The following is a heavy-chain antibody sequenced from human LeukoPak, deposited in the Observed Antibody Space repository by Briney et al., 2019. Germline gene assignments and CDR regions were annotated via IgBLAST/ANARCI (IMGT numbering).Heavy chain of an antibody. CDR3: ARGPGVTYYYYYYMDV. CDR1: GFTFNSYA. D-gene: IGHD2-21*02. J-gene: IGHJ6*03. CDR2: ISSNGGST. V-gene: IGHV3-64*01. Sequence: GGSLRLSCAASGFTFNSYAMHWVRQAPGKGLEYVSAISSNGGSTYYANSVKGRFTISRDNSKNTLFLQMGSLRPEDMAVYHCARGPGVTYYYYYYMDVWGKGTTVTVSS.